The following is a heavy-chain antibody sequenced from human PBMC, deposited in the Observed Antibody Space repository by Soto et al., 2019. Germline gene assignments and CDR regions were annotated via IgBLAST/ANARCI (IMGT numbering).Heavy chain of an antibody. Sequence: EVQLVESGGGLVQPGGSLRLSCAASGFTFSSYWMHWVRQAPGKGLVWVSRINSDGSSTTYADSVKGRFTISRDNAKKTLYLQMNSLRAEDTAVYYCARVETCSSTSCYSVFDYWGQGTLVNVSS. CDR2: INSDGSST. J-gene: IGHJ4*02. D-gene: IGHD2-2*01. CDR1: GFTFSSYW. CDR3: ARVETCSSTSCYSVFDY. V-gene: IGHV3-74*03.